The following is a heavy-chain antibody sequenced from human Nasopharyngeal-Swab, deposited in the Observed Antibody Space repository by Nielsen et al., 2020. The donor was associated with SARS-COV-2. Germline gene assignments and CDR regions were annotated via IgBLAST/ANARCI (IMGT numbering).Heavy chain of an antibody. V-gene: IGHV3-53*01. CDR3: ARDRVSSGWYWGAFDI. D-gene: IGHD6-19*01. Sequence: GGSLRLSCAASGFTVSSNYMSWVRQAPGKGLEWVSVIYGGGSTYYADSVKGRFTISRDNSKNTLYLQMNSLRAEDTAVYYCARDRVSSGWYWGAFDIWGQGTMVTVSS. J-gene: IGHJ3*02. CDR2: IYGGGST. CDR1: GFTVSSNY.